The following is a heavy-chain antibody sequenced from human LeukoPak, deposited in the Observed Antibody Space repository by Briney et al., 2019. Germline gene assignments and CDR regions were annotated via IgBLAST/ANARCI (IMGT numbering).Heavy chain of an antibody. J-gene: IGHJ1*01. CDR3: ATPGRGGYDILTARVGENFEH. Sequence: PGGSLRLSCAASGFTFSSYAMSWVRQAPGKGLEWVSAISGSGGSTYYADSVKGRFTISRDNSKNTLYLQMNSLRAEDTAVYYCATPGRGGYDILTARVGENFEHGAQGPLVTVLS. CDR2: ISGSGGST. V-gene: IGHV3-23*01. D-gene: IGHD3-9*01. CDR1: GFTFSSYA.